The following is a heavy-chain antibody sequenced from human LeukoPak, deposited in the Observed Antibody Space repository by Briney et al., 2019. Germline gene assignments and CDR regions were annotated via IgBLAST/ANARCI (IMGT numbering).Heavy chain of an antibody. CDR3: AKDDGGAPEMATIDH. Sequence: GGSLRLSCAASGFTFDDYTMHWVRQAPGKGLEWVSLISWDGGSTYYADSVKGRFTISRDNSKNSLYLQMNSLRTEDTALYYCAKDDGGAPEMATIDHWGQGTLVTVSS. D-gene: IGHD5-24*01. CDR1: GFTFDDYT. J-gene: IGHJ4*02. V-gene: IGHV3-43*01. CDR2: ISWDGGST.